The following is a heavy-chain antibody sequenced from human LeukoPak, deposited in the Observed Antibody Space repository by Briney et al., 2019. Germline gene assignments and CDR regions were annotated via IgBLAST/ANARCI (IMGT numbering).Heavy chain of an antibody. Sequence: PGGSLRLSCTASGFTFSRYAMSWVRQAPGKGLEWVSSISGIGSSTYYADSVKGRFTISRDNSKNTLYLQMNSLRAEDTAVYYCARDSTSSWETAFDVWGQGTMVTVSS. J-gene: IGHJ3*01. CDR1: GFTFSRYA. D-gene: IGHD1-26*01. V-gene: IGHV3-23*01. CDR2: ISGIGSST. CDR3: ARDSTSSWETAFDV.